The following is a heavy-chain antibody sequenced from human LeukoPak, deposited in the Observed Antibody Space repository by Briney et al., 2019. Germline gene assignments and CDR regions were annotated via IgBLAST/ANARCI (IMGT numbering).Heavy chain of an antibody. V-gene: IGHV3-48*03. J-gene: IGHJ4*02. CDR2: ISSSGSTI. Sequence: QPGGSLRLSCAASGFTFSSYEMSWVRQAPGKGLEWVSYISSSGSTIYYADSVKGRFTISRDNAKNSLYLQMNSLRAEDTAVYYCASLDRGSYYSFDYWGQGTLVTVSS. D-gene: IGHD1-26*01. CDR3: ASLDRGSYYSFDY. CDR1: GFTFSSYE.